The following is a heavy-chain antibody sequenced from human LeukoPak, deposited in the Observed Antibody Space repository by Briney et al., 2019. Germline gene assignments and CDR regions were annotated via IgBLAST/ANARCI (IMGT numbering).Heavy chain of an antibody. CDR1: GFTVRSNY. CDR2: IYSGGST. V-gene: IGHV3-53*01. J-gene: IGHJ6*03. CDR3: ARWDYYYSYMDV. Sequence: GGSLRLSCAASGFTVRSNYMSWVRQAPGKGLEWGSVIYSGGSTYYADSVKGRFTISRDNSKNTLYLQMNSLRAEDTAVYYCARWDYYYSYMDVWGKGTTVTISS.